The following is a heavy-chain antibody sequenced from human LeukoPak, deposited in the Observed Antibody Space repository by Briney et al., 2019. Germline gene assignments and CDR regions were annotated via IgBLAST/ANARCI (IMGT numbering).Heavy chain of an antibody. J-gene: IGHJ3*02. V-gene: IGHV3-53*01. Sequence: PGGSLRLSCAASGFTISSYHMSWVRQAPGKGLEWVSVLYTGGETSYAGAVRGRFTVSRDNSKNTLSLEMNSLRAEDTAVYYCARDSTFDIWGQGTVVTVSS. D-gene: IGHD2-2*01. CDR1: GFTISSYH. CDR2: LYTGGET. CDR3: ARDSTFDI.